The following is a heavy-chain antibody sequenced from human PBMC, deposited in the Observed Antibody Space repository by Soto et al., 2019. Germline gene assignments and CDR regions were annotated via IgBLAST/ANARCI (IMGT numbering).Heavy chain of an antibody. Sequence: SETLSLTCTVSGGSISSGGYYWSWIRQHPGKGLEWIGYIYYSGSTYYNPSLKSRVTISVDTSKNQFSLKLSSVTAADTAVYYCARAPGLEDYVFDIWGQGTMVTVSS. J-gene: IGHJ3*02. CDR1: GGSISSGGYY. D-gene: IGHD3-16*01. CDR2: IYYSGST. V-gene: IGHV4-31*03. CDR3: ARAPGLEDYVFDI.